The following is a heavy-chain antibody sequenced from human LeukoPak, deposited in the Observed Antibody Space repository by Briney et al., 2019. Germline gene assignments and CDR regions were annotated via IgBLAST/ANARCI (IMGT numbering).Heavy chain of an antibody. CDR1: GFTFDDYA. Sequence: GRSLRLSCAASGFTFDDYAMHWVRQAPGKGLEWVSGISWNSGSIGYVDSVKGRFTVSRDNVKNSLFLQMNSLRVEDTAAYYCARLHSAVYYGDAFDIWGQGTMVTVSS. CDR2: ISWNSGSI. CDR3: ARLHSAVYYGDAFDI. D-gene: IGHD3-10*01. V-gene: IGHV3-9*01. J-gene: IGHJ3*02.